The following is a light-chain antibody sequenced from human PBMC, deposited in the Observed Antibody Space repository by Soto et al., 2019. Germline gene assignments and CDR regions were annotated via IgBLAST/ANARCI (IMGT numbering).Light chain of an antibody. CDR3: QLRRT. V-gene: IGKV3-20*01. Sequence: EIVLTQSPGTLSLSPGERVTLSCRASQSVSSSYLAWYQQKPGQAPRLLIYGASSRATGIPDRFSGTGSGTDFTLTISRLEPEDFAVYYCQLRRTFDQGTKVEIK. CDR2: GAS. CDR1: QSVSSSY. J-gene: IGKJ1*01.